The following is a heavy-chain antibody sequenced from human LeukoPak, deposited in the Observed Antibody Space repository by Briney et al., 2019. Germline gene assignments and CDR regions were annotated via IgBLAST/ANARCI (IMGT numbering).Heavy chain of an antibody. CDR3: AKAAGYTSNWYNFDY. CDR2: ISESGGTT. D-gene: IGHD6-13*01. J-gene: IGHJ4*02. V-gene: IGHV3-23*01. Sequence: GGSLRLSCAASGCTFSSYAMSWVRQAPGKGLEWVSSISESGGTTYYGDSVRGRFTISRDNSKNTLYLQLNSLRAEDTAVYYCAKAAGYTSNWYNFDYWGQGTLVTVSS. CDR1: GCTFSSYA.